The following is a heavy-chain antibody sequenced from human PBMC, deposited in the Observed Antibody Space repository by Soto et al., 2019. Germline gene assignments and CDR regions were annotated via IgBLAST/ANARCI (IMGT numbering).Heavy chain of an antibody. CDR2: ISSSGSTI. Sequence: XGSLRRSCSAAGCTFSDYYMSWIRQAPGKGLEWVSYISSSGSTIYYADSVKGRFTISRDNAKNSLYLQMNSLRAEDTAVYYCASFRQYYFDYWRQGSLVTVSS. D-gene: IGHD4-4*01. CDR1: GCTFSDYY. V-gene: IGHV3-11*01. J-gene: IGHJ4*02. CDR3: ASFRQYYFDY.